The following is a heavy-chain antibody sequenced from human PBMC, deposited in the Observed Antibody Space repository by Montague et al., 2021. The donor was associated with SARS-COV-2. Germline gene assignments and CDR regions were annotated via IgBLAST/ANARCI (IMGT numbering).Heavy chain of an antibody. CDR2: IYYSGST. CDR1: GGSISSSSYY. J-gene: IGHJ5*02. D-gene: IGHD3-10*01. V-gene: IGHV4-39*01. Sequence: SETLSLTCTVSGGSISSSSYYWGWIRQPPGKGLEWIGSIYYSGSTYYNPSLKSRVTISVDTSKNQFSLKLSSVTAADTAVYYCASHPSVLLWFGELLSDRFDPWGQGTLVTDSS. CDR3: ASHPSVLLWFGELLSDRFDP.